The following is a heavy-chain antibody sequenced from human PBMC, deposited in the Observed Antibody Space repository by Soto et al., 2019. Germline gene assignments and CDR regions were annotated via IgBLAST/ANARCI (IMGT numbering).Heavy chain of an antibody. CDR3: AKVLSYYYGWFDP. CDR1: GFKFSDYA. V-gene: IGHV3-23*01. J-gene: IGHJ5*02. CDR2: ISGSGGVT. Sequence: EEQLLESGGGLVQPGGSLRLSCTASGFKFSDYAITWVRQAPGEGLEWVSVISGSGGVTYFADSVKGRFTVSRDNSKNTVFLQLNNVRVEDSAVYFCAKVLSYYYGWFDPWGLGTLVTVSS. D-gene: IGHD3-22*01.